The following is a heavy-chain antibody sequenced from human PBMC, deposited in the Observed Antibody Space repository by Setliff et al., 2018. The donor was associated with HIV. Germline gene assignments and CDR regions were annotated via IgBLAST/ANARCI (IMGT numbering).Heavy chain of an antibody. J-gene: IGHJ3*02. D-gene: IGHD6-13*01. CDR2: IYAAGST. CDR1: GLTDTYNY. Sequence: GGSLSLSCAASGLTDTYNYMSWVRQAPGKGLEWVSVIYAAGSTYYADPVKRRFTISRHNSKNTLYLQLNSLTAEDTAVYYCSRVSKSSPDAFDIWGQGTMVTVSS. V-gene: IGHV3-53*04. CDR3: SRVSKSSPDAFDI.